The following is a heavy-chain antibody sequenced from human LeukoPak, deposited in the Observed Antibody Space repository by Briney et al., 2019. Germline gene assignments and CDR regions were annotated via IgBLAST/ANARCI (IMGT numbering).Heavy chain of an antibody. Sequence: PGGSLRLSCAASGFTFSSYAMSWVRQAPGKGLEWVSAISGSGGSTYYADSVKGWFTISRDNSKNTLYLQMNSLRAEDTAVYYCAKLPEHNWGSFDYWGQGTLVTVSS. J-gene: IGHJ4*02. CDR2: ISGSGGST. V-gene: IGHV3-23*01. CDR3: AKLPEHNWGSFDY. D-gene: IGHD7-27*01. CDR1: GFTFSSYA.